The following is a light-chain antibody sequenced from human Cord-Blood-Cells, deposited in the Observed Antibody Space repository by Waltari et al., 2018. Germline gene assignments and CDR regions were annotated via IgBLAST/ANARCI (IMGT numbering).Light chain of an antibody. CDR3: CSYAGSYRV. J-gene: IGLJ1*01. V-gene: IGLV2-11*01. CDR2: DVS. CDR1: SSDVGGYNY. Sequence: QSALTQPRSVSGSPGQSVTISCTGTSSDVGGYNYVSWYQQHPGKAPKLMIYDVSKRRSGVPDRFSGSKSGNTASLTISGLQAEDEADYYCCSYAGSYRVFGTGTKVTVL.